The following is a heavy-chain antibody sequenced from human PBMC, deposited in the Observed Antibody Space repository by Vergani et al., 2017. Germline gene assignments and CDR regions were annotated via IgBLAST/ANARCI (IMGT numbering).Heavy chain of an antibody. CDR1: GGSFSGYY. J-gene: IGHJ4*02. Sequence: QVQLQQWGAGLLKPSETLSLTCAVYGGSFSGYYWSWIRQPPGKGVEWIGEINHSGSTNYNPSLKSRVTISVDTSKNQFSLKLSSVTAADTAVYYCARFRLYSGSYRAFDYWGQGTLVTVSS. D-gene: IGHD1-26*01. CDR3: ARFRLYSGSYRAFDY. CDR2: INHSGST. V-gene: IGHV4-34*01.